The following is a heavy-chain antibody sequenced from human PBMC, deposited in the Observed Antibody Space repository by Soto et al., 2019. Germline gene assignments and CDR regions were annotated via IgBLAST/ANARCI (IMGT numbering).Heavy chain of an antibody. D-gene: IGHD3-3*01. CDR2: IYYSGST. J-gene: IGHJ6*02. V-gene: IGHV4-39*07. Sequence: SETLSLTCAVSGGSISSSSYYWGWIRQPPGKGLEWIGSIYYSGSTYYNPSLKSRVTISVDTSKNQFSLKLSSVTAADTAVYYCARAFKDFWSGYHLDVWGQGTTVTVSS. CDR3: ARAFKDFWSGYHLDV. CDR1: GGSISSSSYY.